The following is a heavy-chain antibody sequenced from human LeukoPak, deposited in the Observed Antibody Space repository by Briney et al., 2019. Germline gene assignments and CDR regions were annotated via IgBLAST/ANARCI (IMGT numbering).Heavy chain of an antibody. CDR1: GFTFSSYS. V-gene: IGHV3-23*01. CDR3: AKVGQQLVLGPSYFDY. D-gene: IGHD6-13*01. CDR2: ISGSGGST. Sequence: PGGSLRLSCAASGFTFSSYSMNWVRQAPGKGLEWVSAISGSGGSTYYADSVKGRFTISRDNSKNTLYLQMNSLRAEDTAVYYCAKVGQQLVLGPSYFDYWGQGTLVTVSS. J-gene: IGHJ4*02.